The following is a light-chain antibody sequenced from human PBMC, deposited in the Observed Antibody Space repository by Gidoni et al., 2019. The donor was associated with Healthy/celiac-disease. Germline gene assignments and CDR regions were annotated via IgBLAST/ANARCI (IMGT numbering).Light chain of an antibody. V-gene: IGKV1-33*01. CDR2: DAS. J-gene: IGKJ4*01. CDR1: QDISNY. Sequence: DIQMTQSPSSLSASVGDRVTITCQASQDISNYLNWYQQKPGKAPKLLIYDASNLETGVPSMFSGSGSGTEFTSTISSLPPEDIATYYCQQYDNLRLTFGGGTKVEIK. CDR3: QQYDNLRLT.